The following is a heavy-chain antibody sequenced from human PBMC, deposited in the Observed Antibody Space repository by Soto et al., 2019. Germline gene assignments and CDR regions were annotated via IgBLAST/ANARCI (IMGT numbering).Heavy chain of an antibody. Sequence: EVQLVESGGGLVQPGRSLRLSCAASGFTFDDYAMHWVRQAPGKGLEWVSGISWNSGSIGYADSVKGRFIISRDNAKNSLYLQMNSLRAEDTALYYCAKDQQQLALTSGMDVWGQGTTVTVSS. CDR1: GFTFDDYA. CDR3: AKDQQQLALTSGMDV. V-gene: IGHV3-9*01. D-gene: IGHD6-13*01. J-gene: IGHJ6*02. CDR2: ISWNSGSI.